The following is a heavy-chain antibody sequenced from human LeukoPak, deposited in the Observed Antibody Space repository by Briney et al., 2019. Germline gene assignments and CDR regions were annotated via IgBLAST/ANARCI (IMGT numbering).Heavy chain of an antibody. Sequence: ASVKVSCKASGGTFSSYAISWVRQAPGQGLEWMGRIIPILGIANYAQKFQGRVTITADKSTSTAYMELSSLRSGDTAVYYCARGEYDFWSGYYRYFDYWGQGTLVTVSS. CDR3: ARGEYDFWSGYYRYFDY. CDR1: GGTFSSYA. D-gene: IGHD3-3*01. J-gene: IGHJ4*02. V-gene: IGHV1-69*04. CDR2: IIPILGIA.